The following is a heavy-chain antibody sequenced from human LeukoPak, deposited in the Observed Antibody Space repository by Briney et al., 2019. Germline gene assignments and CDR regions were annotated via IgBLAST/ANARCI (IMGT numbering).Heavy chain of an antibody. V-gene: IGHV3-23*01. CDR1: GFSFSSYA. J-gene: IGHJ5*02. CDR2: SSGSGGST. CDR3: AKDQDSSGYYSNWFDP. D-gene: IGHD3-22*01. Sequence: PGGSLGLSCAASGFSFSSYAMGWVRQAPGKGLEWVSASSGSGGSTYYADSVKGRFTISRDNSKNTLYLQMNSLRAEDTAVYYCAKDQDSSGYYSNWFDPWGQGTLVTVSS.